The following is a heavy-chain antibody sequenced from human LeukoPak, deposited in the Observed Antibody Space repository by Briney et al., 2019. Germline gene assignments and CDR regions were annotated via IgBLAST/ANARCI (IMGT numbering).Heavy chain of an antibody. CDR3: ARAVAQMDYFDY. J-gene: IGHJ4*02. Sequence: GGSLRLSCAASGFTFSSYSMNWVRQAPGKGLEWVSSISSSSSYIYYVDSVKGRFTISRDNAKNSLYLQMNSLRAEDTAVYYCARAVAQMDYFDYWGQGTLVTVSS. V-gene: IGHV3-21*01. CDR2: ISSSSSYI. CDR1: GFTFSSYS. D-gene: IGHD6-19*01.